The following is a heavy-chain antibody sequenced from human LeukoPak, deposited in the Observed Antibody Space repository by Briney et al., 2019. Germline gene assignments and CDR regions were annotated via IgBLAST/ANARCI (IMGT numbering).Heavy chain of an antibody. CDR2: ISGSGDST. CDR1: GFTFRSYG. D-gene: IGHD2-2*01. J-gene: IGHJ4*02. V-gene: IGHV3-23*01. CDR3: AKSFRSTSLDY. Sequence: SGGSLRLSCAASGFTFRSYGMTWVRQAPGKGLEWVSAISGSGDSTYYADSVKGRFTISRDNSRNTLYLHMNSLRAGDTAVYYCAKSFRSTSLDYWGQGTLVTVSS.